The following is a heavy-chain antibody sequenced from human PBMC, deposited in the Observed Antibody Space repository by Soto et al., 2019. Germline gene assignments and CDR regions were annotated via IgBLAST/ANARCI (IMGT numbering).Heavy chain of an antibody. CDR2: ISNDGDNK. CDR1: GFTFNDYA. CDR3: ARGSSFIYNYAKSYFDS. V-gene: IGHV3-30-3*01. D-gene: IGHD5-18*01. J-gene: IGHJ4*02. Sequence: QVQLVESGGGVVQPGRSLRLSCAASGFTFNDYAIHWVRQAPGKGLEWVAVISNDGDNKYYADSVRGRFTISRDNSKNTLYLQMNSLRPEDTAVYYCARGSSFIYNYAKSYFDSWGQGTLVTVSS.